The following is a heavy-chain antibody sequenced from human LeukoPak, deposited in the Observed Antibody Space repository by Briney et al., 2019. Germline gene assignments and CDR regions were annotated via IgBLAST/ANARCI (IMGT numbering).Heavy chain of an antibody. CDR3: ARVSVVYGMDV. J-gene: IGHJ6*02. V-gene: IGHV4-59*01. Sequence: SETLSLTCTVSGGSISIYYWSWIRQPPGKGLEWIGYMYYTVSTNYNPSLKSRVTIPLATSKNQFSLKLSSVTAADTAIYFCARVSVVYGMDVWGRGTTVTVSS. CDR2: MYYTVST. CDR1: GGSISIYY.